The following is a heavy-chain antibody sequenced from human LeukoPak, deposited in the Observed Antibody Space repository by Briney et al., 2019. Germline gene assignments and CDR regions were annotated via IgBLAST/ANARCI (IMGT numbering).Heavy chain of an antibody. J-gene: IGHJ4*02. CDR1: GFTFRSYD. CDR2: IGTAGEI. D-gene: IGHD1-26*01. V-gene: IGHV3-13*01. CDR3: AKERWELLPLFDY. Sequence: GGSLRLSCAASGFTFRSYDMHWVRQASGKGLEWVSGIGTAGEIYYPDSVKGRFTISRDNSKNTLYLQMNSLRAEDTAVYYCAKERWELLPLFDYWGQGTLVTVSS.